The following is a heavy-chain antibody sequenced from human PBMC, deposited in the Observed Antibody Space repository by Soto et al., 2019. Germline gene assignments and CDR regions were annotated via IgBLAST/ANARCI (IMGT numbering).Heavy chain of an antibody. CDR3: ARDFFFFQAEDGIRDVRSVSAFLLNRSSDL. CDR2: IKQEGSEK. Sequence: KRLEWVANIKQEGSEKYYVDSVKGRFTIHRDNAKNSLYLQMNSLRAEDTAVYYCARDFFFFQAEDGIRDVRSVSAFLLNRSSDL. V-gene: IGHV3-7*01. D-gene: IGHD3-10*02. J-gene: IGHJ2*01.